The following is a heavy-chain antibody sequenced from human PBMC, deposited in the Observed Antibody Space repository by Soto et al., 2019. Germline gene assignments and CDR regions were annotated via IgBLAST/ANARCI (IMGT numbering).Heavy chain of an antibody. D-gene: IGHD3-10*01. V-gene: IGHV4-39*01. CDR3: ARQGVDIRSLDL. J-gene: IGHJ5*02. Sequence: PSETLSLTCTVSGASISSRNNYWAWIRQPPGKGLEWIGSIYYNGGSHYTPSLKSRVTISVDTSKNQFSLKLNSVTAADTAVYPCARQGVDIRSLDLWGQGTLVTVSS. CDR1: GASISSRNNY. CDR2: IYYNGGS.